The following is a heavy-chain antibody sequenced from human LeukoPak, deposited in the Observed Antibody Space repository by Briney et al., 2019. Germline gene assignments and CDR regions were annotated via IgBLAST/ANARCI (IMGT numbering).Heavy chain of an antibody. CDR2: ISYDGSNE. CDR1: GFTFSTYA. V-gene: IGHV3-30*01. Sequence: GGSLRLSCAASGFTFSTYAMHWVRQAPGKGLEWVSEISYDGSNEYYADSVKGRFTISRGKSKNTLYLQMNSLTAEDSAVYYCARARVRGVSFFAYWGQGTLVTVSS. D-gene: IGHD2-21*01. J-gene: IGHJ4*02. CDR3: ARARVRGVSFFAY.